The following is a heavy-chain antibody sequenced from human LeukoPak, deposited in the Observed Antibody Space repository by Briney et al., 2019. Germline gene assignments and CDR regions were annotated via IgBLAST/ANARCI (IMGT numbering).Heavy chain of an antibody. V-gene: IGHV4-59*01. CDR1: GGSISSYY. CDR3: ARDRDYGGNFDY. CDR2: IYYSGGT. D-gene: IGHD4-23*01. J-gene: IGHJ4*02. Sequence: SEILSLTCTVSGGSISSYYWSWIRQPPGKGLEWIGYIYYSGGTNYNPSLKSRVTISVDTTKNQFSLKLSSVTAADTAVYYCARDRDYGGNFDYWGQGTLVTVSS.